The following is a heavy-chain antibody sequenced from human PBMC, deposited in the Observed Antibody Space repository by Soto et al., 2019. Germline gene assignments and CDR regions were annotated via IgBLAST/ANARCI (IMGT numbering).Heavy chain of an antibody. CDR3: ARTPIPYYDFWSGYYHYYGMDV. J-gene: IGHJ6*02. CDR2: INPNSGGT. CDR1: GYTFTVYY. Sequence: ASVKVSCKASGYTFTVYYMHWVLQSPLQWLDWMGWINPNSGGTNYAQKFQGWVTMTRDTSISTAYMELSRLRSDDTAVYYCARTPIPYYDFWSGYYHYYGMDVWGQGTTVTVSS. D-gene: IGHD3-3*01. V-gene: IGHV1-2*04.